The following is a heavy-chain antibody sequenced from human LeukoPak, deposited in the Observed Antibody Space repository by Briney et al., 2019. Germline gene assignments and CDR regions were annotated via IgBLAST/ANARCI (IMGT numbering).Heavy chain of an antibody. CDR1: GYSISSGYY. CDR2: IYHSGST. J-gene: IGHJ4*02. D-gene: IGHD5-24*01. V-gene: IGHV4-38-2*02. Sequence: SETLSLTCTVSGYSISSGYYWGWIRQPPGKGLEWIGSIYHSGSTYYNPSLKSRVTISVDTSKNQFSLKLSSVTAADTAVYYCARDRGEMATIRYFDYWGQGTLVTVSS. CDR3: ARDRGEMATIRYFDY.